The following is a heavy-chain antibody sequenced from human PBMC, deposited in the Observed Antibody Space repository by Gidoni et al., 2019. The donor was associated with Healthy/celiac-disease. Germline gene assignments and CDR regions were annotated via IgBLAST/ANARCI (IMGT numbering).Heavy chain of an antibody. V-gene: IGHV3-30*18. CDR3: AKETPGYSSSWYEPSYHYGMDV. Sequence: QVQLVESGGGVVQPGRSLRLSCAASGFTFSSYGMHWVRQAPGKGLEWVAVISYDGSNKYYADSVKGRFTISRDNSKNTLYLQMNSLRAEDTAVYYCAKETPGYSSSWYEPSYHYGMDVWGQGTTVTVSS. CDR1: GFTFSSYG. D-gene: IGHD6-13*01. J-gene: IGHJ6*02. CDR2: ISYDGSNK.